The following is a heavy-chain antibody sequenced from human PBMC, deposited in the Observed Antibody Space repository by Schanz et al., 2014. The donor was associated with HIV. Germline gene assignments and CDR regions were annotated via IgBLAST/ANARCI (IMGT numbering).Heavy chain of an antibody. Sequence: QLVESGGGLIQPGGSLRLSCVFSGFTVSNNHLSWVRQAPGKGLEWLAVISYDGRNKKFANSVKGRFTISRDNAKNMLYVQMNSLRAEDTAVYYCAKGPTFGVLTPADWGQGTLVTVSS. V-gene: IGHV3-30*18. CDR1: GFTVSNNH. J-gene: IGHJ4*02. D-gene: IGHD3-3*01. CDR2: ISYDGRNK. CDR3: AKGPTFGVLTPAD.